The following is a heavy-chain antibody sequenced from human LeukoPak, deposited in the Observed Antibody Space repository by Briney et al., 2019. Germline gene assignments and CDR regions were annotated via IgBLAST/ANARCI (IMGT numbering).Heavy chain of an antibody. V-gene: IGHV3-23*01. CDR1: GFTFSSFD. J-gene: IGHJ2*01. CDR3: AKALIYWYFDL. CDR2: SGADDGTT. Sequence: GGSLRLSCAASGFTFSSFDMSWVRQAPGKGLEWVSASGADDGTTYADSVKGRFTISRDNSKNTLYLQMNSLRVEDTATYYCAKALIYWYFDLWGRGSLVTVSS. D-gene: IGHD2-8*01.